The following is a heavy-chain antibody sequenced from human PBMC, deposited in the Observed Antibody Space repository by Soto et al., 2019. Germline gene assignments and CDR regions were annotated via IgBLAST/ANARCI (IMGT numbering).Heavy chain of an antibody. J-gene: IGHJ4*02. CDR1: GDTFTDYW. D-gene: IGHD2-21*02. CDR3: ARGGHVVVVTAALDY. CDR2: VNPSGGHT. Sequence: VQLMQSGAEVKKPGASVKVSCKASGDTFTDYWIHWVRQAAGQGLEWMGTVNPSGGHTTYAQHFLGRVTMTRDTSTSTLYMELTSLTSDDTAIYYCARGGHVVVVTAALDYWGQGTLVTVSS. V-gene: IGHV1-46*01.